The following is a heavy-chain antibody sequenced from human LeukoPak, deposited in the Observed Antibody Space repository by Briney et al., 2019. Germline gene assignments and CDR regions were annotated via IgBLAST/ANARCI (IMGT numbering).Heavy chain of an antibody. J-gene: IGHJ5*02. Sequence: ASVKVSCKASGYTSTSYDINWVRQAAGQGLEWMGWMNPNSGNTGYAQNFPGRVTITRNTSISTAYMELSSMRSEETSVHYRPRGPDYDPSWFDPCGQGTLVTVSS. CDR2: MNPNSGNT. CDR3: PRGPDYDPSWFDP. D-gene: IGHD3-3*01. V-gene: IGHV1-8*01. CDR1: GYTSTSYD.